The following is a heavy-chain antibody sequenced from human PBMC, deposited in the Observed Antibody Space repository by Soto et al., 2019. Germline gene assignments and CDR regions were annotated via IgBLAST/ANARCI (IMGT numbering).Heavy chain of an antibody. J-gene: IGHJ6*02. Sequence: EVQLLESGGGLVQPGGSLRLSCAASGFTFSSYAMSWVRQAPGKGLEWVSAISGSGGSTYYADSVKGRFTISRDNSKNTLYLQMNILRAEDTAVYYCAKEATVTQHYYYYYGMDVWGQGTTVTVSS. V-gene: IGHV3-23*01. CDR3: AKEATVTQHYYYYYGMDV. D-gene: IGHD4-4*01. CDR2: ISGSGGST. CDR1: GFTFSSYA.